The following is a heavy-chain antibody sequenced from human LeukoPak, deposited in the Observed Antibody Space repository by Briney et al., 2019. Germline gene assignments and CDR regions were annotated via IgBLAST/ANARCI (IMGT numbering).Heavy chain of an antibody. V-gene: IGHV1-2*02. J-gene: IGHJ5*02. CDR2: INPNSCGT. Sequence: ASVKVSCKASGYTFTGYYMHCVRQAPGQGLEWMVWINPNSCGTNYAQKLQGRVTMTRETSISTAYMELSRLRSDDTAVYYCAKGVPAAILGWFDPWGQGTLVTVSS. D-gene: IGHD2-2*02. CDR3: AKGVPAAILGWFDP. CDR1: GYTFTGYY.